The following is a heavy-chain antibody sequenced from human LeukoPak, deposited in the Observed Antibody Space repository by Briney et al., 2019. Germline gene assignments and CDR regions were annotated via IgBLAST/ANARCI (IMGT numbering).Heavy chain of an antibody. J-gene: IGHJ4*02. CDR3: ARGRRPNYSSGWY. D-gene: IGHD6-19*01. Sequence: SETLSLTCTVSGGSISSGGYYWSWIRQPPGKGLEWIGYIYHSGSTYYNPSLKSRVTISVDRSKNQFSLKLSSVTAADTAVYYCARGRRPNYSSGWYWGQGTLVTVSS. CDR1: GGSISSGGYY. CDR2: IYHSGST. V-gene: IGHV4-30-2*01.